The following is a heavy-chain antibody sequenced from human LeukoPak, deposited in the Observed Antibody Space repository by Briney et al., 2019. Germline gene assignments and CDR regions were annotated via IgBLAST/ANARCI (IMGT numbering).Heavy chain of an antibody. D-gene: IGHD2-21*02. CDR2: IRYDGSNK. CDR3: AKDPPAYCGGDCPENDY. J-gene: IGHJ4*02. Sequence: GSLRLSCAASGFTFSSYGMHWVRQAPGKGLEWVAFIRYDGSNKYYADSVKGRFTISRDNSKNTLYLQMNSLRAEDTAVYYCAKDPPAYCGGDCPENDYWGQGTLVTVSS. V-gene: IGHV3-30*02. CDR1: GFTFSSYG.